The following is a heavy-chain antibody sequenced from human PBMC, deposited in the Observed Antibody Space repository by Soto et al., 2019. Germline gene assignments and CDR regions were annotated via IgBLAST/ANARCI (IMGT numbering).Heavy chain of an antibody. CDR2: FYYSGST. CDR3: ARLHGYCISTSCYGYYAMDV. Sequence: SETLYLTCTVYGDSIHNSSYSWGWIRQPPGKGLEWIGTFYYSGSTYYNTSLKSRVNISVNTSKNQYSLKLSSVTAADTAVNNCARLHGYCISTSCYGYYAMDVWGQGTTVT. CDR1: GDSIHNSSYS. V-gene: IGHV4-39*01. D-gene: IGHD2-2*01. J-gene: IGHJ6*02.